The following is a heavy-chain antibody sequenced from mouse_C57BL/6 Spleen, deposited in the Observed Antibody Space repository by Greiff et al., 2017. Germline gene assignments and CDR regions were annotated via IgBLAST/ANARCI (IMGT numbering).Heavy chain of an antibody. J-gene: IGHJ3*01. CDR3: ASIYYGNHGGFAY. CDR1: GYSFTGYY. D-gene: IGHD2-1*01. CDR2: INPSTGGT. V-gene: IGHV1-42*01. Sequence: VQLKQSGPELVKPGASVKISCKASGYSFTGYYMNWVKQSPEKSLEWIGEINPSTGGTTYNQKFKAKATLTVDKSSSTAYMQLKSLTSEDSAVYYCASIYYGNHGGFAYWGQGTLVTVSA.